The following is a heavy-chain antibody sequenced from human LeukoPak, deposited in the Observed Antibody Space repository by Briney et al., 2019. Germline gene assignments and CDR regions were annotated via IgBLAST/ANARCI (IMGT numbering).Heavy chain of an antibody. Sequence: SQTLSLTCTVSGGSISSGVYYWSWIRQHPGKGLEWIGYIYYSVSTYYNPSLKSRVTISVDTSKNQFSLKLSSVTAADTAVYYCARVLYYYGSGISYYYYYMDVWGKGTTVTVSS. CDR3: ARVLYYYGSGISYYYYYMDV. CDR1: GGSISSGVYY. D-gene: IGHD3-10*01. J-gene: IGHJ6*03. V-gene: IGHV4-31*03. CDR2: IYYSVST.